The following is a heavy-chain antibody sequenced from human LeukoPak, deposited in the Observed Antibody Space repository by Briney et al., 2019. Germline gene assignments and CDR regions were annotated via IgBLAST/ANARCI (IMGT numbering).Heavy chain of an antibody. D-gene: IGHD5-18*01. CDR1: GYTFTSYD. V-gene: IGHV1-8*01. Sequence: GASVKVSCTASGYTFTSYDINWARQATGQGLEGMGWMNPNSGNTGYAQKFQGRVTMTRNTSISTAYMELSSLRSEDTAVYYCAKRRDTAMVRDYYYYYGMDVWGQGTTVTVSS. CDR3: AKRRDTAMVRDYYYYYGMDV. J-gene: IGHJ6*02. CDR2: MNPNSGNT.